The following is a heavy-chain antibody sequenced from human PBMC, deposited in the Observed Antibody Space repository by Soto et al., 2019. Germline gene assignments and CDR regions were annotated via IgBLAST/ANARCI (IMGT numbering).Heavy chain of an antibody. CDR2: TRNKANSYTT. CDR3: GRYRYSSGWCADY. J-gene: IGHJ4*02. V-gene: IGHV3-72*01. Sequence: EVQLVESGGGLVQPGGSLRLSCAASGFTFSDHYMDWVRQAPWKGLEWVGRTRNKANSYTTEYAASVKGRFTISRDDSENLMYLQMNSLKIEDTAVYYCGRYRYSSGWCADYWGQGTLVTVSS. CDR1: GFTFSDHY. D-gene: IGHD6-19*01.